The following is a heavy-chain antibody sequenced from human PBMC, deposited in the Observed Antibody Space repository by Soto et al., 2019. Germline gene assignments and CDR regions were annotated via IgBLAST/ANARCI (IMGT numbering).Heavy chain of an antibody. V-gene: IGHV3-21*01. J-gene: IGHJ3*01. CDR2: ISSRSTYL. CDR3: ARQIPTHAFDV. Sequence: DVQLAESGGGLVKPGGSLRLSCVASEFTFSDYTMNWVRQAPGKGQEWVSSISSRSTYLNYADSVKGRFTISRDNARNSLYLQMDSLRADDTAVYFCARQIPTHAFDVWGQGTMVTVSS. CDR1: EFTFSDYT. D-gene: IGHD2-21*01.